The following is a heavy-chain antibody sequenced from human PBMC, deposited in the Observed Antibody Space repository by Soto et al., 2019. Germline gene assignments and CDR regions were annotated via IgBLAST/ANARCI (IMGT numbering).Heavy chain of an antibody. J-gene: IGHJ4*02. V-gene: IGHV4-31*03. CDR3: VRGGSCANGVCSVFDY. Sequence: SDTLSLTCTVSGGSVSSVGYYWSWIRQHPGKGLEWIGYITYSGNTYYNPSLESRVTMSADTSKNQFSLKLSSVTAADTAVYFCVRGGSCANGVCSVFDYWGQGTRVTVAS. CDR2: ITYSGNT. D-gene: IGHD2-8*01. CDR1: GGSVSSVGYY.